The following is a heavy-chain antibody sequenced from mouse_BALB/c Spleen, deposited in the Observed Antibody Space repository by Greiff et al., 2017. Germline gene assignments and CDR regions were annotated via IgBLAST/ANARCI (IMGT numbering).Heavy chain of an antibody. CDR3: ARADPLYWYFDV. V-gene: IGHV1-20*02. CDR1: GYSFTGYF. J-gene: IGHJ1*01. Sequence: DVQLQESGPELVKPGASVKISCKASGYSFTGYFMNWVMQSHGKSLEWIGRINPYNGDTFYNQKFKGKATLTVDKSSSTAHMELRSLASEDSAVYYCARADPLYWYFDVWGAGTTVTVSS. CDR2: INPYNGDT.